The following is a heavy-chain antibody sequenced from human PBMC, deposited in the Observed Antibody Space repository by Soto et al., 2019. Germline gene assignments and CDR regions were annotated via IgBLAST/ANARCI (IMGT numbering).Heavy chain of an antibody. CDR3: ARVGFRKLSWFDP. V-gene: IGHV1-69*13. Sequence: SVKVSCKASGGTFSSYAISWVRQAPGQGLEWMGGIIPIFGTANYAQKFQGRVTITADESTSTAYMELSSLRSEDTSVYYCARVGFRKLSWFDPWGQGTLVTVSS. CDR1: GGTFSSYA. D-gene: IGHD3-10*01. CDR2: IIPIFGTA. J-gene: IGHJ5*02.